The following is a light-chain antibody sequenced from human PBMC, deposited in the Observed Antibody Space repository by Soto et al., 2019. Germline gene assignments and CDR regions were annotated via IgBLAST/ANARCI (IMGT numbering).Light chain of an antibody. Sequence: QAVVTQPPSVSGAPGQRVTISCTGSSSNIGAGYDVHWYQQLPGTAPKLLIYGNTNRPSGVPDRFSGSKSGTSVSLAITGVQAEDEADYYCQSYDSSIVVFGGGTKLTVL. CDR1: SSNIGAGYD. CDR2: GNT. CDR3: QSYDSSIVV. J-gene: IGLJ2*01. V-gene: IGLV1-40*01.